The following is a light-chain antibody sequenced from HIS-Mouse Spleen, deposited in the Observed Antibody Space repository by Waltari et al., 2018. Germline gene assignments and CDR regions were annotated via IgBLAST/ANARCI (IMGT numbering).Light chain of an antibody. V-gene: IGLV2-14*03. Sequence: QSALTQPASVSGSPGQSITISCTGTSSDVGGYNYVSWYQQHPGKAPKRMIYDVRNRPSGVSNRFSGSKSGNTDSLTISGLQAEDEADYYCSSYTSSSTLVFGGGTKLTVL. CDR3: SSYTSSSTLV. CDR1: SSDVGGYNY. CDR2: DVR. J-gene: IGLJ2*01.